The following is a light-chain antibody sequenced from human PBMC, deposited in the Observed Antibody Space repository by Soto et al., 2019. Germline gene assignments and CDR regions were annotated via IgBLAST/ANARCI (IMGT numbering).Light chain of an antibody. J-gene: IGKJ3*01. CDR2: GAS. V-gene: IGKV3D-20*02. Sequence: ESVLTQSPGTLSLSPGERATLSCTASQSLDSRFLAWYQQKPGQAPRLLISGASSRAAGIPDRFSGSGSGTDFTLTISRLEPEDFAVYFCQQRSNRPRFTFGPGTKVDIK. CDR1: QSLDSRF. CDR3: QQRSNRPRFT.